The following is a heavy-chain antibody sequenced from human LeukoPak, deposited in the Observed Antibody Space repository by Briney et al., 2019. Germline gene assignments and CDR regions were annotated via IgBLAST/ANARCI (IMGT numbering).Heavy chain of an antibody. CDR3: ASQVRLERRYYYYSMDV. J-gene: IGHJ6*03. Sequence: SKTLSLTCAVYGGSFSGYYWSWIRQPPGRGLEWIGEIDHSGSTNYNPSLKSRVTISVDTSKNQFSLKLSSVTAADTAVYYCASQVRLERRYYYYSMDVWGKGTTVTVSS. CDR2: IDHSGST. CDR1: GGSFSGYY. V-gene: IGHV4-34*01. D-gene: IGHD1-1*01.